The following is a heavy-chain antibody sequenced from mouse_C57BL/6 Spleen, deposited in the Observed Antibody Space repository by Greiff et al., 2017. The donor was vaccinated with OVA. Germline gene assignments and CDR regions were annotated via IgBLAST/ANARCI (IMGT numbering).Heavy chain of an antibody. CDR1: GYTFTDYY. Sequence: EVQLQQSGPELVKPGASVKISCKASGYTFTDYYMNWVKQSPGKSLEWIGDINPNNGGTSYNQKFKGKATLTVDKSSSTAYMELRSRTSEDSAVYDCARRDGYYGYFDVWGTGTTVTVSS. J-gene: IGHJ1*03. CDR2: INPNNGGT. D-gene: IGHD2-3*01. V-gene: IGHV1-26*01. CDR3: ARRDGYYGYFDV.